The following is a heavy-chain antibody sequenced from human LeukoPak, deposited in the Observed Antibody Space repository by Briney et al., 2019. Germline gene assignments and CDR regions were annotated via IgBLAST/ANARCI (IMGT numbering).Heavy chain of an antibody. V-gene: IGHV3-74*01. CDR1: GFTFSESW. Sequence: QPGGSLRLSCAASGFTFSESWMHWVRQVPGKGLVWVSRISSDGSDTHYADSVKGRFTISRDNAKNSLYLQMNSLRAEDTAVYYCAELGITMIGGVWGKGTTVTISS. D-gene: IGHD3-10*02. J-gene: IGHJ6*04. CDR2: ISSDGSDT. CDR3: AELGITMIGGV.